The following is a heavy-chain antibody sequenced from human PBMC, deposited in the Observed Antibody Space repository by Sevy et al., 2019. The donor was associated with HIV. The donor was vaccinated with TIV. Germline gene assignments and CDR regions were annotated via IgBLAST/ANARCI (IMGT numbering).Heavy chain of an antibody. CDR3: AREGCTKHYDY. Sequence: GGSLRLSCAASGFDFSIYSMSWVRQAPGKGLEWVSTLSFGCGKINYADSVKGRFTISRDNSNTSVYLQMNNMRVGDTAVYYYAREGCTKHYDYWGQGTLVTVSS. D-gene: IGHD2-8*01. J-gene: IGHJ4*02. CDR1: GFDFSIYS. CDR2: LSFGCGKI. V-gene: IGHV3-23*01.